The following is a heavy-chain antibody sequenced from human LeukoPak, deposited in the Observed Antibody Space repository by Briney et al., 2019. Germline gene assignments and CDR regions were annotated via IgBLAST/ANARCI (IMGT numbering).Heavy chain of an antibody. V-gene: IGHV4-34*01. CDR3: ARGYCSSTSCYYCYYYGMDV. CDR1: GVSFSGYY. D-gene: IGHD2-2*01. Sequence: SETLSLTCAVYGVSFSGYYWSWSCKRPPQGQGWVGEVNITGSTNYNPSLKSRVTISVDTSKNQFSLKRSSVTAADTAVYYCARGYCSSTSCYYCYYYGMDVWGQGTTVTVSS. CDR2: VNITGST. J-gene: IGHJ6*02.